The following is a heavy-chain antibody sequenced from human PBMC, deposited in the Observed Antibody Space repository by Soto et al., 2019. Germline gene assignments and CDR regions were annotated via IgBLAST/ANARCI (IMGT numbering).Heavy chain of an antibody. D-gene: IGHD2-2*01. CDR3: ASHIVVVPAAIDDDKIYYYYGMDV. CDR1: GGSFSGYY. CDR2: INPSGST. J-gene: IGHJ6*02. V-gene: IGHV4-34*01. Sequence: SETLSLTCAVYGGSFSGYYWSWIRQPPGKGLEWIGEINPSGSTNYNPSLKSRVTISVDTSKNQFSLKLSSVTAADTAVYYCASHIVVVPAAIDDDKIYYYYGMDVWGQGTTVTVSS.